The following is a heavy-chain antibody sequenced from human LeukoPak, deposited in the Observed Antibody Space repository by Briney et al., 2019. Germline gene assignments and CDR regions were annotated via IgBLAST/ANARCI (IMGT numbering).Heavy chain of an antibody. J-gene: IGHJ4*02. CDR3: ARDLFPSTTAYFDY. V-gene: IGHV3-21*01. CDR1: GFTFSSYS. CDR2: ISSSSRYI. D-gene: IGHD4-11*01. Sequence: GGSLRLSYAASGFTFSSYSMNWVRQAPGKGLEWVSSISSSSRYIYYADSVRGRFTISRDDAKNSLYLQMNSLRAEDTAVYYCARDLFPSTTAYFDYWGQGTLVTVSS.